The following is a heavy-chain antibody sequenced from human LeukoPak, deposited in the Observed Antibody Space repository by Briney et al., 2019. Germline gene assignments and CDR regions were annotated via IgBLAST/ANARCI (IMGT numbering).Heavy chain of an antibody. D-gene: IGHD1-26*01. J-gene: IGHJ4*02. CDR3: ARVRSVREPLLLRY. Sequence: ASVKVSCKASGYTFTGYDINWVRQATGQGLEWMGWMNPNSGNTGYAQKFQGRVTMTRNTSISTAYMELSSLRSEDTAVYYCARVRSVREPLLLRYWGQGTLVTVSS. CDR1: GYTFTGYD. V-gene: IGHV1-8*01. CDR2: MNPNSGNT.